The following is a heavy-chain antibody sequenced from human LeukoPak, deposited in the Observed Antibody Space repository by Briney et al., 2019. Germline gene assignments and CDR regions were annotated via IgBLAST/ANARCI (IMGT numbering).Heavy chain of an antibody. V-gene: IGHV1-69*13. CDR3: ARGFAYYDFWSGPEPYYYYMDV. J-gene: IGHJ6*03. Sequence: SVKVSCKASGGTFSSYAISWVRQAPGQGLEWMGGIIPIFGTANYAQEFQGRVTITADESTSTAYMELSSLRSEDTAVYYCARGFAYYDFWSGPEPYYYYMDVWGKGTTVTVSS. D-gene: IGHD3-3*01. CDR2: IIPIFGTA. CDR1: GGTFSSYA.